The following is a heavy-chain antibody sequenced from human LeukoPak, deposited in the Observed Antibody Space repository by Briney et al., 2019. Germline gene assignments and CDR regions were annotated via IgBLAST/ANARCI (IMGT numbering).Heavy chain of an antibody. V-gene: IGHV1-69*13. J-gene: IGHJ6*02. CDR1: GYIFTSYA. CDR2: IIPIFGTA. Sequence: GASVKVSCKASGYIFTSYAISWVRQAPGQGLEWMGGIIPIFGTANYAQKFQGRVTITADESTSTAYMELSSLRSEDTAVYYCARGFNSSDFPNYYYGMDVWGQGTTVTVSS. CDR3: ARGFNSSDFPNYYYGMDV. D-gene: IGHD6-25*01.